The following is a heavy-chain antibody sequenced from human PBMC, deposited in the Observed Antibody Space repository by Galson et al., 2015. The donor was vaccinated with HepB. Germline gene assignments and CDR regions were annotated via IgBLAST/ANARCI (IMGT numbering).Heavy chain of an antibody. D-gene: IGHD2-8*01. CDR3: ARPLVLNGRFTPGVGPFHI. Sequence: LTCAVSGVSISGGQYYWGWIRQSPTKGLDWIGSIYFGGRTYFSPSFQSRVTMSVDTSKNRLSLTLRPVTAADTAVYYCARPLVLNGRFTPGVGPFHIWGHGTMVTVSA. CDR1: GVSISGGQYY. CDR2: IYFGGRT. V-gene: IGHV4-39*01. J-gene: IGHJ3*02.